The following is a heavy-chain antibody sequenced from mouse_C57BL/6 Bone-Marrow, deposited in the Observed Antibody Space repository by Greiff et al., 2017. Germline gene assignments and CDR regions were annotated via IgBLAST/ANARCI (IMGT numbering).Heavy chain of an antibody. Sequence: QVPLQQSGAEVVRPGASVKLSCKASGYTFTDHYINWVKQRPGQGLEWIARIYPGSGNTNYNEKFKGKATLTAEKSSNTAYMQLSSLTSADSAVYFGARDDGYVFEYGGQGTTLTVSA. CDR3: ARDDGYVFEY. D-gene: IGHD2-3*01. J-gene: IGHJ2*01. V-gene: IGHV1-76*01. CDR2: IYPGSGNT. CDR1: GYTFTDHY.